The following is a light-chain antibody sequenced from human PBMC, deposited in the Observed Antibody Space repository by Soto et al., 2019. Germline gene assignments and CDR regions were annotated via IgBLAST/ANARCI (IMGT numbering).Light chain of an antibody. CDR1: SSDVGGYNY. Sequence: QSVLTQPASVSGSPGQSITISCTGTSSDVGGYNYVSWYQQHPGKAPKLMIYDVSNRPSGVSNRFSGSKPGNTASLTISGLQAEDEADYYCSSYTSSRYVFGTGTKLTVL. CDR2: DVS. V-gene: IGLV2-14*01. CDR3: SSYTSSRYV. J-gene: IGLJ1*01.